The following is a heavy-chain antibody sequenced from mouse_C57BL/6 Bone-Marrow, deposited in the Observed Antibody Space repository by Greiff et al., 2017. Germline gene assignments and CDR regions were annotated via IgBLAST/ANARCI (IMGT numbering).Heavy chain of an antibody. CDR2: IFPGDGGT. V-gene: IGHV1-82*01. CDR3: ANLYYYGSSGYFDV. CDR1: GYAFSSSW. Sequence: VQVVESGPELVKPGASVKISCKASGYAFSSSWMNWVKQRPGKGLEWIGRIFPGDGGTNYNGKFKGQATLTADKSSSTAYMQLSSLTSEDSAVYFCANLYYYGSSGYFDVWGTGTTVTVSS. D-gene: IGHD1-1*01. J-gene: IGHJ1*03.